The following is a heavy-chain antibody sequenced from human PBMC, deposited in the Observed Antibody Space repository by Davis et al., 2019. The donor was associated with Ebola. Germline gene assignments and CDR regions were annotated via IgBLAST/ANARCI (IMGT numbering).Heavy chain of an antibody. Sequence: ASVKVSCKASGYTFTHYGVTWVRQAPGQGLEWMGWISADNGDTDYAQKFQGRVTMTTDTSTSTAHMELRSLRSDDTAVYYCARDPHKAYFDYWGQGTLVTVSS. CDR1: GYTFTHYG. CDR2: ISADNGDT. J-gene: IGHJ4*02. CDR3: ARDPHKAYFDY. V-gene: IGHV1-18*04.